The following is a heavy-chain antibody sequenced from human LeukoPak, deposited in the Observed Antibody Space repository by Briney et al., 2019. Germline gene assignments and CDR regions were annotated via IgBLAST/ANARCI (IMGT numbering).Heavy chain of an antibody. D-gene: IGHD6-19*01. CDR3: AKDVREAVAGPGY. Sequence: PGGSLRLSCAASGFTFSSYVMHWVRQAPGKGLEWVAVISYDGRKKYYAESVKGRFTISRDNSKNTLYLQMNSLRAEDTAVYYCAKDVREAVAGPGYWGQGTLVTVSS. CDR1: GFTFSSYV. V-gene: IGHV3-30*18. J-gene: IGHJ4*02. CDR2: ISYDGRKK.